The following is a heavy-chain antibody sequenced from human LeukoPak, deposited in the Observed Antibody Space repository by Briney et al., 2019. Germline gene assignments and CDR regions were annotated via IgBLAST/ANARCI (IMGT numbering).Heavy chain of an antibody. J-gene: IGHJ4*02. D-gene: IGHD1-26*01. V-gene: IGHV4-39*07. CDR3: AREADPELMVSY. CDR2: IYYSGST. Sequence: PSETLSLTCTVSGGSISSSSYYWGCIRQPPGKGLECIGSIYYSGSTYYNPSLKSRVTISVDTSKNQFSLKLSSVTAADTAVYYCAREADPELMVSYWGQGTLVTVSS. CDR1: GGSISSSSYY.